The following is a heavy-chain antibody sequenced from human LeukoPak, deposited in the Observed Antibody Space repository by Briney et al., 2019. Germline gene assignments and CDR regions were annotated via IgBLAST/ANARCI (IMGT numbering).Heavy chain of an antibody. Sequence: SETLSLTCTVSGGSITSYYWSWIRQPPGKGLEWLGYISYTGSTNYNPSLKSRVTISVDTSKNQFSLKLSSVTAADTAVYYCARGFYYGSGSYYFSYYYYMDVWGKGTTVTISS. J-gene: IGHJ6*03. CDR2: ISYTGST. CDR1: GGSITSYY. V-gene: IGHV4-59*01. CDR3: ARGFYYGSGSYYFSYYYYMDV. D-gene: IGHD3-10*01.